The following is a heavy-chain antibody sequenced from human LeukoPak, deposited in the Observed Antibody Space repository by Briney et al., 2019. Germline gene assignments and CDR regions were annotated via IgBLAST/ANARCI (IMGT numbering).Heavy chain of an antibody. Sequence: SQTLSLTCTVSGGSISSGGYYWSWIRQHPGKGLEWIGYIYYSGSTNYNPSLKSRVTISVDTSKNQFSLKLSSVTAADTAVYYCARSGVLRYFDWFPPADDAFDIWGQGTMVTVSS. CDR2: IYYSGST. J-gene: IGHJ3*02. CDR3: ARSGVLRYFDWFPPADDAFDI. D-gene: IGHD3-9*01. CDR1: GGSISSGGYY. V-gene: IGHV4-61*08.